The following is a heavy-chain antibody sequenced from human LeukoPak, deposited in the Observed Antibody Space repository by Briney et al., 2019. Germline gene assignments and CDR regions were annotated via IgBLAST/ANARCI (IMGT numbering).Heavy chain of an antibody. Sequence: SETLSLTCTVSGGSISSYYWSWIRQPPGKGLEWIGYIYYSGSTNYNPSLKSRVTISVDTSKNQFSLKLNSVTAADTAVYYCARSLSSGYSSSWPFDYWGQGTLVTVSS. V-gene: IGHV4-59*01. D-gene: IGHD6-13*01. J-gene: IGHJ4*02. CDR2: IYYSGST. CDR3: ARSLSSGYSSSWPFDY. CDR1: GGSISSYY.